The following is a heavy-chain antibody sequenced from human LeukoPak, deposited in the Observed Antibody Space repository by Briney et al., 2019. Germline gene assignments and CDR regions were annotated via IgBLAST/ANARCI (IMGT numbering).Heavy chain of an antibody. Sequence: SQTLSLTCAISGDSVSSNSAAWNWIRQSPSRGLEWLGRTYYRSKWYNDYAVALKRRITINPDTSKNQFSLQLNSVPPEDTAVYYCARRLTQYDCFDPWGQGILVTVSS. CDR3: ARRLTQYDCFDP. D-gene: IGHD2-2*01. CDR1: GDSVSSNSAA. J-gene: IGHJ5*02. V-gene: IGHV6-1*01. CDR2: TYYRSKWYN.